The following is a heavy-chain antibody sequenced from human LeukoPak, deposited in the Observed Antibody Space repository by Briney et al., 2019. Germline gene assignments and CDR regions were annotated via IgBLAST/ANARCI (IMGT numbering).Heavy chain of an antibody. D-gene: IGHD3-16*01. CDR3: ARVHYDYVWGSSYYFDY. Sequence: SQTLSLTCTVSGGSISSGDYYCSWIRQPPGKGREWIGYIYYSGSTYYNPSLKSRVTISVDTSKNQFSLKLSSVTAADTAVYYCARVHYDYVWGSSYYFDYWGQGTLVTVSS. CDR1: GGSISSGDYY. CDR2: IYYSGST. V-gene: IGHV4-30-4*01. J-gene: IGHJ4*02.